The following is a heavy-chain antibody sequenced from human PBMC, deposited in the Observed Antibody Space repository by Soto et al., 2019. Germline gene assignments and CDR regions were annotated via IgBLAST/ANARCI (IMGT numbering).Heavy chain of an antibody. CDR2: IYYIGST. Sequence: SETLSLTCTVSGGSISSYYWSWIRQPPGKGLEWIGYIYYIGSTNYNPSLKSRVTISVDTSKNQFSLKLSSVTAADTAVYYCAGYDFWSGPNWFDPWGQGTLVTVSS. J-gene: IGHJ5*02. D-gene: IGHD3-3*01. CDR1: GGSISSYY. CDR3: AGYDFWSGPNWFDP. V-gene: IGHV4-59*01.